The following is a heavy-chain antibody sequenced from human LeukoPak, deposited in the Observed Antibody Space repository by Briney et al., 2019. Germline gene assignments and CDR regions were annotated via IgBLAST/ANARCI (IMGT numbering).Heavy chain of an antibody. Sequence: GGSLRLSCAASGFTFSSYNMNWVRQAPGKGLEWVSSITSSSSYIYYADSVKGRFTISRDNAKNSLFLQTNSLTAEDTAVYYCARDPYSGGYWNYYYYYMDVWGKGTTVTISS. V-gene: IGHV3-21*01. J-gene: IGHJ6*03. CDR3: ARDPYSGGYWNYYYYYMDV. CDR1: GFTFSSYN. CDR2: ITSSSSYI. D-gene: IGHD1-26*01.